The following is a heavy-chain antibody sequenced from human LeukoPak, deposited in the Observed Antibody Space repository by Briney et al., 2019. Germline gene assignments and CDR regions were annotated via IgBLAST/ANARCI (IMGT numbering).Heavy chain of an antibody. J-gene: IGHJ6*02. CDR3: AIGYSSSWFEAGDNYYYYGMDV. Sequence: SETLSLTCAVYGGSFSGYYWSWIRQPPGKGLEWIGEINHSGSTNYNPTLKSRVPISVDTSKNQFSLKLSSVTAADTAVYYCAIGYSSSWFEAGDNYYYYGMDVWGQGTTVTVSS. CDR1: GGSFSGYY. D-gene: IGHD6-13*01. V-gene: IGHV4-34*01. CDR2: INHSGST.